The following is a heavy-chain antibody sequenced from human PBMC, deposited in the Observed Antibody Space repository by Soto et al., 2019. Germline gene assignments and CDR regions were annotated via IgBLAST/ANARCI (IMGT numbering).Heavy chain of an antibody. CDR1: GFTFSSFA. Sequence: GGSLRLSCAASGFTFSSFAMNWVRQIPGKGLEWVSAITGSGDDTNYADSVKGRFTISRDNSKNTLYLQMNSLRVGDTALYYCAKAIEMTTTYFYGIDVWGQGTMVTVSS. CDR2: ITGSGDDT. J-gene: IGHJ6*02. D-gene: IGHD4-4*01. CDR3: AKAIEMTTTYFYGIDV. V-gene: IGHV3-23*01.